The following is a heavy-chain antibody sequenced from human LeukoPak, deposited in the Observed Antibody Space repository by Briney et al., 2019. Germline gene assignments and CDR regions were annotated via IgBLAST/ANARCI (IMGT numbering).Heavy chain of an antibody. V-gene: IGHV3-23*01. CDR2: ISGSGGST. Sequence: GGSLRLSCAASGFTFSSYAMSWVRQAPGKGLEWVSAISGSGGSTYYADSVKGRFTISRDNSKNTLYLQMNSLRAEDTTVYYCAKGRGSPGIAAAGTPFDYWGQGTLVTVSS. J-gene: IGHJ4*02. D-gene: IGHD6-13*01. CDR3: AKGRGSPGIAAAGTPFDY. CDR1: GFTFSSYA.